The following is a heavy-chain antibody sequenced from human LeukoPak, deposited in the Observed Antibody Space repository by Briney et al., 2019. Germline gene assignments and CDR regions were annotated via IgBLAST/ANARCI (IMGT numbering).Heavy chain of an antibody. J-gene: IGHJ4*02. CDR2: IYDSGWT. D-gene: IGHD4-17*01. V-gene: IGHV4-59*01. Sequence: TETVSLTCTVSGGTIRSYYCSWIRQPPGKGLEWMGHIYDSGWTYYNPPLLSGGTISVDTAKNQFALMLSTETPAGPADDYCARESDHGDYGWCYGGEGALV. CDR3: ARESDHGDYGWCY. CDR1: GGTIRSYY.